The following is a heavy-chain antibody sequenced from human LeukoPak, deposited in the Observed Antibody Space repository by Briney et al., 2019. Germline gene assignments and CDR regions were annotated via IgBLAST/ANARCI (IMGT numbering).Heavy chain of an antibody. J-gene: IGHJ4*02. CDR1: GGSFSGYY. V-gene: IGHV4-34*01. Sequence: SETLSLTCAVYGGSFSGYYWSWIRQPPGKGLEWIGEINRSGSTNYNPSLKSRVTISVDTSKNQFSLKLPSVTAADTAVYYCARGLSAIVFWGQGTLVTVSS. CDR3: ARGLSAIVF. CDR2: INRSGST. D-gene: IGHD2-15*01.